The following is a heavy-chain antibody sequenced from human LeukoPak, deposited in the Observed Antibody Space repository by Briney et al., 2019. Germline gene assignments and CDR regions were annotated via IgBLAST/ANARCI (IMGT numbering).Heavy chain of an antibody. V-gene: IGHV4-59*12. D-gene: IGHD6-6*01. CDR1: GGSISSYY. Sequence: PSETLSLTCTVSGGSISSYYWSWIRQPPGKGLEWIGYIYYSGSTNYNPSLKSRVTISVDTSKNQFSLKLSSVTAADTAVYYCARVLSVRGSIAARPRKYYFDYWGQGTMVTVSS. CDR3: ARVLSVRGSIAARPRKYYFDY. J-gene: IGHJ4*02. CDR2: IYYSGST.